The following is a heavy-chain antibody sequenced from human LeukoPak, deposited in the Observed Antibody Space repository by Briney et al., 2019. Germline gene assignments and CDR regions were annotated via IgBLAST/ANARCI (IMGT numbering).Heavy chain of an antibody. CDR1: GGSISSGSYY. D-gene: IGHD6-13*01. Sequence: SETLSLTCTVSGGSISSGSYYWSWIRQPAGKGLEWIGRIYTSGSTNYNPSLKSRVTISVDTSKNQFSLKLSSVTAADTAVYYCARHPSLYSSRAYYYYYMDVWGKGTTVTISS. V-gene: IGHV4-61*02. CDR3: ARHPSLYSSRAYYYYYMDV. J-gene: IGHJ6*03. CDR2: IYTSGST.